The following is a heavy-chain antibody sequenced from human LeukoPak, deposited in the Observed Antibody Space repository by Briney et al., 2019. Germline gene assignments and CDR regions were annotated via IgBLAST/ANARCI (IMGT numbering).Heavy chain of an antibody. CDR2: IYYSGST. Sequence: SETLSLTCTVSGGSISSYYWSWIRQPPGKGLEWIGYIYYSGSTNYNPSLKSRVTISVDTSKNQFSLKLSSVTAADTAVYYCAGNSYGSGSYYSEGRYWGQGTLVTVSS. CDR3: AGNSYGSGSYYSEGRY. J-gene: IGHJ4*02. CDR1: GGSISSYY. V-gene: IGHV4-59*01. D-gene: IGHD3-10*01.